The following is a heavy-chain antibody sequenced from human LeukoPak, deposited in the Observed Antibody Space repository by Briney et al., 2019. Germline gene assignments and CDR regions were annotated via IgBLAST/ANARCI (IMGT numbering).Heavy chain of an antibody. CDR1: GFTFNNHA. J-gene: IGHJ4*02. CDR3: ARDLQGLRDY. CDR2: ISYHGDDK. D-gene: IGHD6-19*01. Sequence: GGSLRLSCAAAGFTFNNHAMHWVRQAPGKGLEWVAVISYHGDDKYYADSVKGRFTISRDNSKNTLDLQMNSLGGEDTAVYYCARDLQGLRDYWGQGTLVTVSS. V-gene: IGHV3-30*04.